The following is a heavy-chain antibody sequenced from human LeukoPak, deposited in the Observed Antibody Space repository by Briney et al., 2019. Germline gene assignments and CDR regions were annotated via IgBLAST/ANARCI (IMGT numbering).Heavy chain of an antibody. D-gene: IGHD6-25*01. J-gene: IGHJ5*02. CDR1: RDSIRSGGYF. CDR2: IYHSWST. CDR3: DQAPAASGWFDP. Sequence: SETLSLTCTLSRDSIRSGGYFWSWIRQPPGKGLEWIGFIYHSWSTYYNSSLKSRATISENRSRNQFSLQRTAVTAADTAVYYWDQAPAASGWFDPWGQGTLVTVSS. V-gene: IGHV4-30-2*01.